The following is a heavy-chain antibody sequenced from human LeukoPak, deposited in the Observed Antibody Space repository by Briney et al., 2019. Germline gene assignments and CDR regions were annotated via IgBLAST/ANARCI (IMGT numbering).Heavy chain of an antibody. CDR1: GFTFSNAW. Sequence: GGSLRLSCAASGFTFSNAWMSWVRQAPGKGLEWVSYISSSGSTIYYADSVKGRFTISRDNAKNSLYLQMNSLRAEDTAVYYCAREAQDYYDSSGYSDYWGQGTLVTVSS. J-gene: IGHJ4*02. D-gene: IGHD3-22*01. V-gene: IGHV3-11*04. CDR2: ISSSGSTI. CDR3: AREAQDYYDSSGYSDY.